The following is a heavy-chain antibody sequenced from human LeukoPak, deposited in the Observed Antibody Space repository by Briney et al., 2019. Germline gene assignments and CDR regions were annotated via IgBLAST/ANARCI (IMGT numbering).Heavy chain of an antibody. CDR2: IHYSGST. V-gene: IGHV4-30-4*01. CDR1: GGSISSGDYY. CDR3: ARVTYYYGMDV. J-gene: IGHJ6*02. Sequence: KPSETLSLTCTVSGGSISSGDYYWSWIRQPPGKGLEWIGYIHYSGSTYYNPSLKSRVTISVDTSKNQFSLKLSSVTAADTAVYYCARVTYYYGMDVWGQGTTVTVSS.